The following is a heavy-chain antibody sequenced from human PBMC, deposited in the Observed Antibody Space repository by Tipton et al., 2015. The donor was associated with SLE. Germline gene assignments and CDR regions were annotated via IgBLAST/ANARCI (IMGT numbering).Heavy chain of an antibody. CDR3: ARDALGVAAAGGFDY. CDR1: GGSFGNHH. J-gene: IGHJ4*02. D-gene: IGHD6-13*01. CDR2: INQSGST. Sequence: TLSLTCVVNGGSFGNHHWGWIRQSPGKGLEWVGEINQSGSTDYNPSLKSRVTISIDTSKTEFSLQWISVTAADTAVYYCARDALGVAAAGGFDYWGQGTLVTVSS. V-gene: IGHV4-34*01.